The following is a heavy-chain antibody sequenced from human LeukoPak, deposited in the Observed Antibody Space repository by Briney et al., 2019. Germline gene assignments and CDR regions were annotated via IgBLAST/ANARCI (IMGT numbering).Heavy chain of an antibody. D-gene: IGHD2-2*01. Sequence: GGFLRLSCAASGFTFSSSWMSWVRQAPGKGLEWVANIKQDGSEKSYVDSVKGRFTISRDDAKTSLYLQMISLRAEDTAVYYCVKDLRGPEGFWGQGTLVIVSS. CDR3: VKDLRGPEGF. J-gene: IGHJ4*02. CDR2: IKQDGSEK. CDR1: GFTFSSSW. V-gene: IGHV3-7*01.